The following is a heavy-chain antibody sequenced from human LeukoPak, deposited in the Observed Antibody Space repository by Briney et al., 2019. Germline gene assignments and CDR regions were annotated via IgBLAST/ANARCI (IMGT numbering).Heavy chain of an antibody. J-gene: IGHJ4*02. Sequence: GESLKISCKGSGYSLTSYWIGWVRQMPGKGLEWMGIIYPGDSDTRYSPSFQGQVTISADKSISTAYLQWSSLKASDTAMYYCARQYYYDSSGLGYWGQGTLVTVYS. CDR2: IYPGDSDT. CDR3: ARQYYYDSSGLGY. V-gene: IGHV5-51*01. CDR1: GYSLTSYW. D-gene: IGHD3-22*01.